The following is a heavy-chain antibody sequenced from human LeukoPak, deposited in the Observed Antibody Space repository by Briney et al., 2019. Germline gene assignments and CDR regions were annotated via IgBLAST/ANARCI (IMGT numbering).Heavy chain of an antibody. CDR1: GFTFNHAW. CDR3: TWVGARYYFDY. V-gene: IGHV3-15*01. D-gene: IGHD1-26*01. J-gene: IGHJ4*02. CDR2: IKSKTNGGTT. Sequence: GGSLRLSCAASGFTFNHAWMSWVCQAPGKGLEWVGRIKSKTNGGTTDYAAPVKGRFTISRDDSKNTLYLQMNSLKTEDTAVYYCTWVGARYYFDYWGQGTLVTVSS.